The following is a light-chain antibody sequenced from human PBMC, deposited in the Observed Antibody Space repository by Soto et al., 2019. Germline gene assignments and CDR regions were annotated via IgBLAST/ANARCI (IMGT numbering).Light chain of an antibody. CDR1: QSVSSY. CDR3: QQRSNWPRT. V-gene: IGKV3-11*01. J-gene: IGKJ2*01. CDR2: DAS. Sequence: EIVLTQSPATLSLSPGERATLSCRASQSVSSYLAWYQQKPGQAPRLLIYDASNRPLASQPGSVAVGLGQTSLTISSLEPEDFAVYYCQQRSNWPRTFGQGTKLEIK.